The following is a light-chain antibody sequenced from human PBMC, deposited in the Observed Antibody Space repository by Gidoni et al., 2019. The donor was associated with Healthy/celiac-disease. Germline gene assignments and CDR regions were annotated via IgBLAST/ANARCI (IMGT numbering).Light chain of an antibody. J-gene: IGLJ2*01. V-gene: IGLV2-8*01. CDR3: SSYAGSNTVV. CDR2: EVS. Sequence: QSALTHPPSAPGSPGQSVTISCTGTSSDVGGYNYVSWYQQHPGKAPKLMIYEVSKRPSGVPDRFSGSKSGNTASLTVSGLQAEDEADYYCSSYAGSNTVVFGGGTKLTVL. CDR1: SSDVGGYNY.